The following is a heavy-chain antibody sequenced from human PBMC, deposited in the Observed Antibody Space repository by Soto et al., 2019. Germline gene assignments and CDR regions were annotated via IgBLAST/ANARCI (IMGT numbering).Heavy chain of an antibody. Sequence: QVQLVESGGGVVQPGSSLRQSCSASGFSFKNYAFHWVRQAPGKGLEWVALISHNDEPKIFYADSVQGRFTISRDNFKNTVYLQMNSLRDEDTAVYHCARGVRAVSYYNAFDYWGQGAQVTVSS. J-gene: IGHJ4*01. CDR1: GFSFKNYA. CDR2: ISHNDEPKI. D-gene: IGHD3-10*01. CDR3: ARGVRAVSYYNAFDY. V-gene: IGHV3-30-3*01.